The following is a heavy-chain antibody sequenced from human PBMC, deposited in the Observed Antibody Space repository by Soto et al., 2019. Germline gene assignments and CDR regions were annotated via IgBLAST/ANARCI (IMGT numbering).Heavy chain of an antibody. Sequence: EVQLVESGGGLVKPGGSLRHSCTASGFTFSYAWMSWVRQAPGKGLEWVGHIKTKTDGGTTDYAVPVKGRFTISRDDSKNTVYLQMNSLETEDTAVYYCTTQRNIFGYWGQGTLVTVSS. V-gene: IGHV3-15*01. CDR2: IKTKTDGGTT. CDR3: TTQRNIFGY. CDR1: GFTFSYAW. J-gene: IGHJ4*02. D-gene: IGHD3-9*01.